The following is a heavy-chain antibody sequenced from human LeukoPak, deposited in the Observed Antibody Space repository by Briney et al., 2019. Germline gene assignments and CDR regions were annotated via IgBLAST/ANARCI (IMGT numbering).Heavy chain of an antibody. J-gene: IGHJ4*02. CDR3: ASPPTRECSSISCPLSY. D-gene: IGHD2-2*01. V-gene: IGHV5-51*01. CDR1: GYSFTSYW. CDR2: ICPGDSDT. Sequence: GESLKISCQCSGYSFTSYWIAWVRQLPGKGLEWMGIICPGDSDTRYSPSFQGQVTISVDKSVSAAYLQWSSLKASDTAMYYCASPPTRECSSISCPLSYWGQGTLVTVSS.